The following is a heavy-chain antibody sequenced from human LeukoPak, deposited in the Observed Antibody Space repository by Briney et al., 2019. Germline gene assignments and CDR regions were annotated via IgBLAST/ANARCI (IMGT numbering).Heavy chain of an antibody. V-gene: IGHV3-23*01. Sequence: GGSLRLSCAASGFMFSNYAMSWVRQAPGRGLEWVSAVKTSAGDTYYADSVKGRFTISRDNSKSTVYLQMNSLRAEDSALYYCPKGQMATILGFASWGQGALSPSPQ. CDR3: PKGQMATILGFAS. J-gene: IGHJ4*02. CDR2: VKTSAGDT. D-gene: IGHD5-24*01. CDR1: GFMFSNYA.